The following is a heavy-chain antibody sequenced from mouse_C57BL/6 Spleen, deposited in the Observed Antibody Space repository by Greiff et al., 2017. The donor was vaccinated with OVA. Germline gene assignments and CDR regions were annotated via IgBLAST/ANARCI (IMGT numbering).Heavy chain of an antibody. V-gene: IGHV1-4*01. CDR1: GYTFTSYT. Sequence: LVESGAELARPGASVKMSCKASGYTFTSYTMHWVKQRPGQGLEWIGYINPSSGYTKYNQKFKDKATLTADKSSSTAYMQLSSLTSEDSAVYYCARNYGSSIYAMDYWGQGTSVTVSS. CDR2: INPSSGYT. CDR3: ARNYGSSIYAMDY. J-gene: IGHJ4*01. D-gene: IGHD1-1*01.